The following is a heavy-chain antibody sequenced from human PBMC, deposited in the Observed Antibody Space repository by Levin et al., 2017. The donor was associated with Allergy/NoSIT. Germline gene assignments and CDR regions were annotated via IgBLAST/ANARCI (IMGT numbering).Heavy chain of an antibody. V-gene: IGHV5-51*01. CDR1: GYKFANYW. D-gene: IGHD7-27*01. Sequence: GESLKISCRTSGYKFANYWIGWVRQMPGKGLEWIGIIYPNDLDTKYNPSFQGRVTISVDMSTSTVFLEWDSLTASDTAVYYCAKQNWGFDYWGQGTLVTVSS. CDR3: AKQNWGFDY. CDR2: IYPNDLDT. J-gene: IGHJ4*02.